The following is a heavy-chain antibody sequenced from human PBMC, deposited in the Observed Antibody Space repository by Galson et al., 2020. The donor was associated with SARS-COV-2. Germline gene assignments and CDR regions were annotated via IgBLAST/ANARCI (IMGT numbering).Heavy chain of an antibody. CDR1: GFTFSSYA. CDR3: ARNDYSNYLTY. CDR2: IYNDGSNK. D-gene: IGHD4-4*01. V-gene: IGHV3-30*04. Sequence: GESLKISCAASGFTFSSYAMHWVRQAPGKGLEWVAVIYNDGSNKYYADSVKGRFTITRDNSKNTRYLQMNSLRAEDTAVYYCARNDYSNYLTYWSQGALVTVSS. J-gene: IGHJ1*01.